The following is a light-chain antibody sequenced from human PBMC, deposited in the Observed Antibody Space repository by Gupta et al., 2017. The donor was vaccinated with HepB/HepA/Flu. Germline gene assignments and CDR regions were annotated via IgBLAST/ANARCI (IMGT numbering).Light chain of an antibody. Sequence: DIQMTQSPSSLSASVGDRVTITCRASQSIATYLNWYQQRPGTGKAPKLLISSASNLQSGVPSRFSGSGSGTDFSLTISNLQLEDFTTYYCQQGFTTPWTFVQGTKV. J-gene: IGKJ1*01. CDR2: SAS. CDR3: QQGFTTPWT. CDR1: QSIATY. V-gene: IGKV1-39*01.